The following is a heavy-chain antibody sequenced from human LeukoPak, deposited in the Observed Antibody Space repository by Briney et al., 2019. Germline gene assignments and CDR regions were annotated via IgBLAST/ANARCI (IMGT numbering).Heavy chain of an antibody. CDR1: GGSISSSSYY. J-gene: IGHJ4*02. Sequence: PSETLSLTCTVSGGSISSSSYYWGWIRQPPGKGLEWIGSIYFSGSTYYNPSLRGRVSISVDTAKNLFSLKLNSVTAADTAVYYCARALLCGGDCYPPYYFDYWGQGTLVTVSS. CDR2: IYFSGST. V-gene: IGHV4-39*01. D-gene: IGHD2-21*02. CDR3: ARALLCGGDCYPPYYFDY.